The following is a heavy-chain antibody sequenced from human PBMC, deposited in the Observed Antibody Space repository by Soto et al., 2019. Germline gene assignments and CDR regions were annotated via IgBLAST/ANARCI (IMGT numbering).Heavy chain of an antibody. CDR2: IIPIFGTA. J-gene: IGHJ3*02. V-gene: IGHV1-69*13. Sequence: SVKVSCKASGYTFTSYGISWVRQAPGQGLEWMGGIIPIFGTANYAQKFQGRVTITADESTSTAYMELSSLRSEDTAVYYCAREPTVVTPGAFDIWGQGTMVTVSS. D-gene: IGHD4-17*01. CDR1: GYTFTSYG. CDR3: AREPTVVTPGAFDI.